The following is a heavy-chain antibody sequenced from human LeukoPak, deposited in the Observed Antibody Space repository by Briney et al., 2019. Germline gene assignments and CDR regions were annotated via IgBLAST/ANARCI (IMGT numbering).Heavy chain of an antibody. CDR3: ARPVSYDFWCWLHP. V-gene: IGHV4-39*01. J-gene: IGHJ5*02. CDR1: GGSISSSSYY. CDR2: IYYSGST. D-gene: IGHD3-3*01. Sequence: SETLSLTCTVSGGSISSSSYYWGWIRQPPGKGLEWIGSIYYSGSTYYNPSLKSRVTICVDTSKNQFSLKLSSVTAADTAVYYCARPVSYDFWCWLHPWGQGTLVTVSS.